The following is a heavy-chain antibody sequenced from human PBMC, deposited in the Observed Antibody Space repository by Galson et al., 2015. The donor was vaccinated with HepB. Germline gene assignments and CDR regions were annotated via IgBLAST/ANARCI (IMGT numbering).Heavy chain of an antibody. J-gene: IGHJ2*01. CDR3: ARHSARSDWYFDL. CDR1: GGSISSYY. CDR2: IYYSGST. Sequence: ETLSLTCTVSGGSISSYYWSWIRQPPGKGLEWIGYIYYSGSTNYNPSLKSRVTISVDTSKNQFSLKLSSVTAADTAVYYCARHSARSDWYFDLWGRGTLVTVSS. V-gene: IGHV4-59*08.